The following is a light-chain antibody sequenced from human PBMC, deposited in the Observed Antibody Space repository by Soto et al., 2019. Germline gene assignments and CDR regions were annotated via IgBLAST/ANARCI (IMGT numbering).Light chain of an antibody. CDR1: QSVSSSY. CDR2: GAS. CDR3: QQYGSSPT. V-gene: IGKV3-20*01. J-gene: IGKJ5*01. Sequence: NVLTSPSAPLSLSPRERATLSCRASQSVSSSYLAWYQQKPGQAPRLLIYGASSRATGIPDRFSGSGSGTDFTLTISRLEPEDFAVYYCQQYGSSPTFGQGTRLEIK.